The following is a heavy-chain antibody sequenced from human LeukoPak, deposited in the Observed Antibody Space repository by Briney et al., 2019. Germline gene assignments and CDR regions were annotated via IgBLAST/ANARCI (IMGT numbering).Heavy chain of an antibody. CDR2: INPSGGST. CDR3: ATGIRRDAFDI. Sequence: ASVKVSCKASGYTFTSYYMHWVRQAPGQGLEWMGIINPSGGSTSYAQKSQGRVTMTRDTSTSTVYMELSSLRSEDTAVYYCATGIRRDAFDIWGQGTMVTVSS. J-gene: IGHJ3*02. CDR1: GYTFTSYY. V-gene: IGHV1-46*01. D-gene: IGHD2-15*01.